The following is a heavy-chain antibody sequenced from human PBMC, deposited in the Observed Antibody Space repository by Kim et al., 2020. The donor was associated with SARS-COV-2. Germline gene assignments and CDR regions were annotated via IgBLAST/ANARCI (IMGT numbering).Heavy chain of an antibody. CDR3: ARDLDRFGEDY. CDR2: T. Sequence: TYYHPSLKSRVTISLDTSKNQFSLKLSSVTAADTAVYYCARDLDRFGEDYWGQGTLVTVSS. D-gene: IGHD3-10*01. V-gene: IGHV4-39*07. J-gene: IGHJ4*02.